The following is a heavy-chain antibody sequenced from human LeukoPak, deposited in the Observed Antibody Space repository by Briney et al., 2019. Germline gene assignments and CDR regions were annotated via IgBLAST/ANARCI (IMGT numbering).Heavy chain of an antibody. CDR3: ARGLIRYFDSYTYNWFDP. D-gene: IGHD3-9*01. CDR2: IYNSGST. Sequence: SETLSLTCNVSGDSISRSRHFWAWIRQSPGRGLEWIGYIYNSGSTYYNPSLKSRVTISVDTSKNQFSLRLSSVTAADTAVYYCARGLIRYFDSYTYNWFDPWGQGTLVTVSS. J-gene: IGHJ5*02. V-gene: IGHV4-39*07. CDR1: GDSISRSRHF.